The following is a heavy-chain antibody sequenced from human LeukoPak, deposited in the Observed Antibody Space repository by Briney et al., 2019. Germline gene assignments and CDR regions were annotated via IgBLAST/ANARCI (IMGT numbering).Heavy chain of an antibody. J-gene: IGHJ4*02. CDR3: AKGQNGALRDY. D-gene: IGHD4-17*01. CDR2: ISTSGADA. CDR1: GFTFSSYA. Sequence: GGSLRLSCTASGFTFSSYAMVWVRQAPRRGLEWVSAISTSGADASYADSVKGRFTVSGDNSKNTLSLQMNSLRADDTALYYCAKGQNGALRDYWGQGTLVTVSS. V-gene: IGHV3-23*01.